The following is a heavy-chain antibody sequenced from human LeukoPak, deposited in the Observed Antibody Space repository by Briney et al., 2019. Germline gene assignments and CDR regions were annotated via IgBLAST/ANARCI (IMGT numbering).Heavy chain of an antibody. CDR3: ARGGDYYDSSGYYSGSPRSRNLFDY. J-gene: IGHJ4*02. CDR1: GGSISSGGYY. D-gene: IGHD3-22*01. Sequence: PSQTLSLTCTVSGGSISSGGYYWSWIRQHPGKGLEWIGYIYYSGSTYYNPSLKSRVTISVDTPKNQFSLKLSSVTAADTAVYYCARGGDYYDSSGYYSGSPRSRNLFDYWGQGTLVTVSS. CDR2: IYYSGST. V-gene: IGHV4-31*03.